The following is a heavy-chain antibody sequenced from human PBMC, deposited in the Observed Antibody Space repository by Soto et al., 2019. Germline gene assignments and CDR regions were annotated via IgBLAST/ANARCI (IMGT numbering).Heavy chain of an antibody. CDR2: ISSDGRST. V-gene: IGHV3-64D*06. D-gene: IGHD4-17*01. Sequence: EVQLVESGGGLVQPGGSLRLSCAASGFTFSSYTMHWVRQAPGKGLEYVSGISSDGRSTYYADSVKGRFTISRDNSKNTLYLQMSSLRAEDTADYYCVTGDLLEAFNIWGQGTMVTVSS. CDR3: VTGDLLEAFNI. CDR1: GFTFSSYT. J-gene: IGHJ3*02.